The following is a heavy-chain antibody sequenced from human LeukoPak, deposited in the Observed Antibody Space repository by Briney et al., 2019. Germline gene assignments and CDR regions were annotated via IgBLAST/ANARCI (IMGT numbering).Heavy chain of an antibody. D-gene: IGHD3-10*01. J-gene: IGHJ6*02. CDR1: GGTFSSYA. Sequence: SVKVSCKASGGTFSSYAISWVRQAPGQGLEWMGGTIPIFGTANYAQKFQGRVTITADESTSTAYMELSSLRSEDTAVYYCAIRWFGELSGYYYYGMDVWGQGTTVTVSS. CDR3: AIRWFGELSGYYYYGMDV. CDR2: TIPIFGTA. V-gene: IGHV1-69*13.